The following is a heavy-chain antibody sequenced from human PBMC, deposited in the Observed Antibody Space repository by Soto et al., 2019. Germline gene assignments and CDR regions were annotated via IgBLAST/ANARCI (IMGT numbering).Heavy chain of an antibody. V-gene: IGHV4-31*03. CDR1: GGSISSGGYY. D-gene: IGHD6-13*01. J-gene: IGHJ1*01. Sequence: QVQLQESGPGLVKPSQTLSLTCTVSGGSISSGGYYWSWIRQHPGKGLEWIGYIYYSGSTYYNPSLKSRVTISVHTSKNQFSLKLSSVTAADTAVYYCARSPASIAAAFPFQHWGQGTLVTVSS. CDR2: IYYSGST. CDR3: ARSPASIAAAFPFQH.